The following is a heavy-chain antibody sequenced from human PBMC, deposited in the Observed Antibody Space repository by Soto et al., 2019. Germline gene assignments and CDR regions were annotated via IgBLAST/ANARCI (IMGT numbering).Heavy chain of an antibody. CDR2: IDPSDSYT. J-gene: IGHJ3*02. CDR3: ASSITIFGVVISYAFDI. D-gene: IGHD3-3*01. Sequence: GESLKISCKGSGYSFTSYWISWVRQMPGKGLEWMGRIDPSDSYTNYSPSFQGHVTISADKSISTAYLQWSSLKASDTAMYYCASSITIFGVVISYAFDIWGQGTMVTVSS. V-gene: IGHV5-10-1*01. CDR1: GYSFTSYW.